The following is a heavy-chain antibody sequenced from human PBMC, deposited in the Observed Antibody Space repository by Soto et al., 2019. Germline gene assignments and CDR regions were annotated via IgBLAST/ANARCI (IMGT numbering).Heavy chain of an antibody. Sequence: ETLSLTCAVYGGSFSGYYWSWIRQPPGKGLEWIGEINHSGSTNYNPSLKSRVTISVDTSKNQFSLKLSSVTAADTAVYYCARGGYSYGRRYYFDYWGQGTLVTVSS. CDR3: ARGGYSYGRRYYFDY. CDR2: INHSGST. J-gene: IGHJ4*02. V-gene: IGHV4-34*01. CDR1: GGSFSGYY. D-gene: IGHD5-18*01.